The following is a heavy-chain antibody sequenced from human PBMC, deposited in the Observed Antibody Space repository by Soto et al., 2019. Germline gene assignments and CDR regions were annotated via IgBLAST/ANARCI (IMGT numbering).Heavy chain of an antibody. V-gene: IGHV4-34*01. CDR2: INHSGST. D-gene: IGHD6-6*01. Sequence: QVQLQQWGAGLLKPSETLSLTCAVYGGSFSGYYWSWIRQPPGKGLEWIGEINHSGSTNYNPSLKSRVTISVDKSKNQWSLKLSSVTAADTAVYYCARGRRGGQLGTIRRYYYYGMDVWGQGTTVTVSS. CDR3: ARGRRGGQLGTIRRYYYYGMDV. J-gene: IGHJ6*02. CDR1: GGSFSGYY.